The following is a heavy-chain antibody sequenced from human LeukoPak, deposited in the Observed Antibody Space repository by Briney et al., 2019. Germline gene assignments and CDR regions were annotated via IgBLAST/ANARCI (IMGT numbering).Heavy chain of an antibody. Sequence: GGSLRHSCEASGLTFSRYWLTWVRQAPGKGLEWVANINEDGSEKNYVDSVKGRFTISRDNAKSSLYLQMNNLRDDDTAVYHCVSRACTITACYVASWRCFDHWGQGTPVTVSS. CDR1: GLTFSRYW. CDR2: INEDGSEK. D-gene: IGHD2-2*01. V-gene: IGHV3-7*03. CDR3: VSRACTITACYVASWRCFDH. J-gene: IGHJ4*02.